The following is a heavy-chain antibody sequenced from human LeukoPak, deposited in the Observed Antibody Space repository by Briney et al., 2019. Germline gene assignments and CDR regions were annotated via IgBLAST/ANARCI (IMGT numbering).Heavy chain of an antibody. J-gene: IGHJ4*02. CDR3: ARDRDRELCDY. CDR2: ISSDGSTS. V-gene: IGHV3-74*01. CDR1: GFTFSDYC. Sequence: GGSLRLSCAASGFTFSDYCMHWVRQSPTKGLVRVAGISSDGSTSSYADSVKGRFTISRDNAKNTLYLQMNNLGAEDAAVYYCARDRDRELCDYRCQGTVVTVSS. D-gene: IGHD1-26*01.